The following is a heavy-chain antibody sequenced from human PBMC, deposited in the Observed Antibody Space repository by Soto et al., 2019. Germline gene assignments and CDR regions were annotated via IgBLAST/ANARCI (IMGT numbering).Heavy chain of an antibody. Sequence: ASVKVSCKASGYTFTTYYMHWVRQAPGQGLEWMGIINPSTGRTNYAQKFQDRVTMTRDTSTSTVYMELSSLRSENTAVYYCAQGATMIVVGQQWGKGTLVTVS. V-gene: IGHV1-46*03. D-gene: IGHD3-22*01. CDR2: INPSTGRT. CDR3: AQGATMIVVGQQ. CDR1: GYTFTTYY. J-gene: IGHJ1*01.